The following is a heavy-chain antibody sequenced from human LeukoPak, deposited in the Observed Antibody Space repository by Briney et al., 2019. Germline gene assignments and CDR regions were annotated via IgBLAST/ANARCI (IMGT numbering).Heavy chain of an antibody. D-gene: IGHD3-22*01. CDR2: INPNSGGT. J-gene: IGHJ5*02. CDR1: GCTFTGYY. V-gene: IGHV1-2*02. Sequence: ASVKVSCKASGCTFTGYYMHWVRQAPGQGLEWMGWINPNSGGTNYAQKFQGRVTMTRDTSISTAYMELSRLRSDDTAVYYCARGPYYYDSSGRRVWFDPWGQGTLVTVSS. CDR3: ARGPYYYDSSGRRVWFDP.